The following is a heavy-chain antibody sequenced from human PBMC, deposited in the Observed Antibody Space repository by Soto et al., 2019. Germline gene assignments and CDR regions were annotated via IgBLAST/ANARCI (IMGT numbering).Heavy chain of an antibody. Sequence: SVKVSCKASGYSFSNYAMHWVRQAPGQRLEWMGWINAGNGDTKYAQKFQGRVTMTRDTSISTAYMELSRLRSDDTAVYYCARSPTLDYDFWSGYPVPLDYWGQGTLVTVSS. CDR3: ARSPTLDYDFWSGYPVPLDY. J-gene: IGHJ4*02. D-gene: IGHD3-3*01. CDR2: INAGNGDT. V-gene: IGHV1-3*01. CDR1: GYSFSNYA.